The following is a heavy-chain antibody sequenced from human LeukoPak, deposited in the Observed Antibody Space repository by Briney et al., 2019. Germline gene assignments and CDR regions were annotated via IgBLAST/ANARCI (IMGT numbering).Heavy chain of an antibody. CDR1: GYTFSTYW. V-gene: IGHV5-51*01. J-gene: IGHJ3*02. Sequence: LGESLKISCQCSGYTFSTYWIGWVRQMPGKGLEYMGMIDPNDSDTRYSPSFQGQVTISADKSISTAYLQWSSLKASDTAIYYCARRGYCSGGSCYSNAFDIWGQGTMVTVSS. D-gene: IGHD2-15*01. CDR3: ARRGYCSGGSCYSNAFDI. CDR2: IDPNDSDT.